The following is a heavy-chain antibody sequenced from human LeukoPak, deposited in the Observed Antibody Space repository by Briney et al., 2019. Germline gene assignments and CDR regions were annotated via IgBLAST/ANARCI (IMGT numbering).Heavy chain of an antibody. CDR1: GGSFSGYY. Sequence: PSETLSLTCAVYGGSFSGYYWSWIRQPPGKGLEWIGEINHSGSTNYNPSLKSRVTISVDTSKNQFSLKLSSVTAADTAVYYCAGWPYYYDSSGHTGNWFDPWGQGTLVTVSS. V-gene: IGHV4-34*01. D-gene: IGHD3-22*01. CDR2: INHSGST. CDR3: AGWPYYYDSSGHTGNWFDP. J-gene: IGHJ5*02.